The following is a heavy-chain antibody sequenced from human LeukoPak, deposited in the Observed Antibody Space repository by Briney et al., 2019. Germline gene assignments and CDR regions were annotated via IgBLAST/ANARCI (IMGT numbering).Heavy chain of an antibody. CDR1: GYTFTSYG. D-gene: IGHD3-22*01. J-gene: IGHJ4*02. V-gene: IGHV1-18*01. Sequence: GASVKVSCKASGYTFTSYGISWVRQAPGQGLEWMGWISAYNGNTNYAQKLQGRVTMTTDTSTSTAYMELRSLRSDDTAVYYCAIHLEYYYDSSGYDGYWGQGTLVTVSS. CDR2: ISAYNGNT. CDR3: AIHLEYYYDSSGYDGY.